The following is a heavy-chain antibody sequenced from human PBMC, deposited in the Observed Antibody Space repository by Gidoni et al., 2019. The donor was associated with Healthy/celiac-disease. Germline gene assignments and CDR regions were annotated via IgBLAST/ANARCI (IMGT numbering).Heavy chain of an antibody. CDR2: SYSGGST. CDR3: ARGGDSGWYYMDV. CDR1: GFTVSSNY. Sequence: EVQLVESGGGLIQPGGSLRLSCAASGFTVSSNYMSWVRQAPGKGLEWVSVSYSGGSTYYADSVKGRFTISRDNSKNTLYLQMNSLRAEDTAVYYCARGGDSGWYYMDVWGKGTTVTVSS. D-gene: IGHD2-15*01. V-gene: IGHV3-53*01. J-gene: IGHJ6*03.